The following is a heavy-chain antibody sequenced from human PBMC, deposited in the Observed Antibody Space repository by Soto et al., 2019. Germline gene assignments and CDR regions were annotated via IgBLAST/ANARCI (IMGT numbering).Heavy chain of an antibody. Sequence: QVQLQESGPGLVKPSQTLSLTCTVSGGSISSRGYYWIWNRQHTGKGRVWTGYIYYSGSNYYNPSLKSRVNISVESSKHKVSLKLSSVTAADPAVYYCARSSDSTSYYDDIDIWGQGTMVTVSS. CDR1: GGSISSRGYY. D-gene: IGHD3-22*01. V-gene: IGHV4-31*03. CDR2: IYYSGSN. J-gene: IGHJ3*02. CDR3: ARSSDSTSYYDDIDI.